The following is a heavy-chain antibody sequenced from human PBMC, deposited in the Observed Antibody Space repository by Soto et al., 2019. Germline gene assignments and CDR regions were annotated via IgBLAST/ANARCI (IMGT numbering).Heavy chain of an antibody. Sequence: SETLSLTCAISGDSVSTNSATWDWIRQSPSRGLEWLGRTYYRSKWDYDYAASVKGRININPDTSNNQVSLHLDSVTPVDTAVYYCARLIGNSWLDSWGQGTLVPV. V-gene: IGHV6-1*01. CDR2: TYYRSKWDY. J-gene: IGHJ5*01. D-gene: IGHD2-8*01. CDR1: GDSVSTNSAT. CDR3: ARLIGNSWLDS.